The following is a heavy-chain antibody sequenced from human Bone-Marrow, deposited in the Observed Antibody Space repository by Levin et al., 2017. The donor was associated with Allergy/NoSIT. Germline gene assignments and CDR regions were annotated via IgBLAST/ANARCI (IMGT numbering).Heavy chain of an antibody. V-gene: IGHV3-53*01. Sequence: SLLLSFSFSFFPFSPPSLSWVRQAPGKGLEWVSLIYSGGTTQYADSVKGRFTISLSPSKNTLYLQMNSLTPEDTAMYYCARNVPLTANGYWGQGTLVTVSS. CDR3: ARNVPLTANGY. J-gene: IGHJ4*02. D-gene: IGHD2-8*01. CDR2: IYSGGTT. CDR1: FFPFSPPS.